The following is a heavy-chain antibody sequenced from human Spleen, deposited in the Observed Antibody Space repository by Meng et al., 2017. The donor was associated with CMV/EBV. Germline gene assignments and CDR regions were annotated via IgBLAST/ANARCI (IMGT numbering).Heavy chain of an antibody. CDR2: ISSDSDTI. J-gene: IGHJ4*02. D-gene: IGHD2-2*01. V-gene: IGHV3-9*01. CDR3: AKEYCSSASCYPSNFDY. CDR1: GFTFDDYA. Sequence: GGSLRLSCAASGFTFDDYAMHWVRQAPGKGLEWVSGISSDSDTIGYADSVKGRFTISRDNARNSLYLQMNSLRAEDTAVYYCAKEYCSSASCYPSNFDYWGQGTLVTVSS.